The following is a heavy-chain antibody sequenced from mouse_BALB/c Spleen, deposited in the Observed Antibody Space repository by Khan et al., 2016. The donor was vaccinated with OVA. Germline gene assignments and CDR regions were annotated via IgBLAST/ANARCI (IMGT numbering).Heavy chain of an antibody. Sequence: EVQLQQSGAELVKPGASVKLSCTASDFNIKDTYIHWVKERPEQGPEWIGRIDPANGDTKYDPKFQGKATITADTSSNTAYLKLNSLTSEDTAVYYCATLYGGPFTDWGQGTLVTVSA. D-gene: IGHD1-1*02. CDR1: DFNIKDTY. CDR2: IDPANGDT. CDR3: ATLYGGPFTD. V-gene: IGHV14-3*02. J-gene: IGHJ3*01.